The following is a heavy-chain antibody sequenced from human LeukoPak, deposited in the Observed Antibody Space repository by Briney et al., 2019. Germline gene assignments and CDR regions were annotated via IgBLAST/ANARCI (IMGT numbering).Heavy chain of an antibody. J-gene: IGHJ4*02. CDR3: ARSYASGSYPY. CDR1: GGSVSSGSYY. Sequence: SETLFLTCTVSGGSVSSGSYYWSWIRQPPGKGLEWIGYIYSSGSTNYNPSLKSRVTISVDASKTQFSLKLSSVTAADTAVYYCARSYASGSYPYWGQGTLVTVSS. CDR2: IYSSGST. V-gene: IGHV4-61*01. D-gene: IGHD3-10*01.